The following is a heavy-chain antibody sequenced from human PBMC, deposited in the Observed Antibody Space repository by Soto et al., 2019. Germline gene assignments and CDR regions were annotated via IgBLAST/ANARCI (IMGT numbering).Heavy chain of an antibody. J-gene: IGHJ4*02. CDR2: ISGSGTTT. V-gene: IGHV3-23*01. D-gene: IGHD3-22*01. CDR3: AKASTGDYYDIRGFEWYFDF. CDR1: GFTFTSYA. Sequence: AGGSLRLSCAASGFTFTSYAMTWVRQAPGKGLEWVSTISGSGTTTYYADSVKGRFTISRDNSMNTLYLQMSSLRAEDTAVYYCAKASTGDYYDIRGFEWYFDFWGQGTLVTVSS.